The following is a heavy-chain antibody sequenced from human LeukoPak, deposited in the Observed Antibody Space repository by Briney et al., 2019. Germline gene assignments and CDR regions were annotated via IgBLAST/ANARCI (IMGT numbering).Heavy chain of an antibody. V-gene: IGHV1-8*03. Sequence: ASVKVSCKASGYTFTSYDINWVRQATGQGLEWMGYMNPNSGNGGYAQKFQGRVTITTDTSISTAYMELSGLTSEDTVVYYCARELRRDDIWGQGTLVTVSS. CDR3: ARELRRDDI. J-gene: IGHJ3*02. CDR2: MNPNSGNG. D-gene: IGHD6-25*01. CDR1: GYTFTSYD.